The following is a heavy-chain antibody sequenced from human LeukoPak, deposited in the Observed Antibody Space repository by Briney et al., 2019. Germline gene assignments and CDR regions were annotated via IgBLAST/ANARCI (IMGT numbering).Heavy chain of an antibody. Sequence: PSETLSLTCTVSGDSISSGGFYWTWIRQLPGKGLEWIGFLYYSGSTFYNPSLKSRVTMSADTSKNQFSLTLNSVTAADTAVYYCARGYDSSGQTGRYYFDHWGQGTLVTVSS. CDR1: GDSISSGGFY. V-gene: IGHV4-31*03. D-gene: IGHD3-22*01. J-gene: IGHJ4*02. CDR3: ARGYDSSGQTGRYYFDH. CDR2: LYYSGST.